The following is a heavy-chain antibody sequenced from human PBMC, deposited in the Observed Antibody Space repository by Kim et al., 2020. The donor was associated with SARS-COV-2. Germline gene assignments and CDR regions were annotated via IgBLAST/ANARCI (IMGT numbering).Heavy chain of an antibody. V-gene: IGHV3-23*01. CDR3: ARWADPVTGTTGHHFDY. Sequence: GGSLRLSCAASGFTFSSYAFHWVRQAPGKALEWVSGISISGATSHYADSVKGRFTISRDNSKNTLYLQMNSLRPEDTAAYYCARWADPVTGTTGHHFDY. D-gene: IGHD1-20*01. CDR1: GFTFSSYA. CDR2: ISISGATS. J-gene: IGHJ4*01.